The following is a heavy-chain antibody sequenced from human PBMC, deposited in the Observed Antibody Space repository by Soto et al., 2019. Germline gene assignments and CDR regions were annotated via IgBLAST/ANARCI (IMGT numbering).Heavy chain of an antibody. Sequence: EVQLVQSGAEVKEPGESLKISCKGSGYSFTKYWIGWVRQMPGKGLEWMAIIYPDESDTRYSPSFQGQVTISADNSISTAYLQWSSLKAADTAMYYCVRTGFSGGGYLSYYYYGMDIWGQGTTVTVSS. CDR3: VRTGFSGGGYLSYYYYGMDI. CDR1: GYSFTKYW. D-gene: IGHD5-12*01. J-gene: IGHJ6*02. V-gene: IGHV5-51*03. CDR2: IYPDESDT.